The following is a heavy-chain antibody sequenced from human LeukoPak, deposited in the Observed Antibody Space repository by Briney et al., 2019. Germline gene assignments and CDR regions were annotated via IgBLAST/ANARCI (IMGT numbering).Heavy chain of an antibody. V-gene: IGHV3-23*01. D-gene: IGHD3-22*01. CDR2: ISGSGGGT. Sequence: GGSLRLSCAASGFTFSSYAMSWVRQAPGKGLEWVSTISGSGGGTYYADSVKGRFTISRDNSKNTLYLQMNGLRAEDTAVYYCAKTRITMIVRKDAFDIWGQGTMVTVSS. CDR1: GFTFSSYA. J-gene: IGHJ3*02. CDR3: AKTRITMIVRKDAFDI.